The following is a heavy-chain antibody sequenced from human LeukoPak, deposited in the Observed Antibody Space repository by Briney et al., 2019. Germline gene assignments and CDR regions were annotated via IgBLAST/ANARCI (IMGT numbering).Heavy chain of an antibody. CDR3: MGADYGGH. Sequence: PSGTLSLTCAVSGASIISNNWWSWVRQPSGKGLEWIGEIWHSGTTNYNPSLKSRVTISVDNSKNQFSLKLNSVIAADTAVYYCMGADYGGHWGQGTLVTVSS. V-gene: IGHV4-4*02. CDR1: GASIISNNW. CDR2: IWHSGTT. J-gene: IGHJ4*02. D-gene: IGHD4-17*01.